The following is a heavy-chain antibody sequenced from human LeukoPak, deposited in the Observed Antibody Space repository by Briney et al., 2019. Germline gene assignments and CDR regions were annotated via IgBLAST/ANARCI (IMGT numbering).Heavy chain of an antibody. Sequence: SETLSLTCTVSGGSISSYYWSWIRQPPGKGLERIGYIYYSGSTNYNPSLKSRVTISVDTSKNQFSLNLSSVTAADTAVYYCARGRGFSYGATTGFDYWGQGTLVTVSS. V-gene: IGHV4-59*01. J-gene: IGHJ4*02. CDR2: IYYSGST. CDR3: ARGRGFSYGATTGFDY. CDR1: GGSISSYY. D-gene: IGHD5-18*01.